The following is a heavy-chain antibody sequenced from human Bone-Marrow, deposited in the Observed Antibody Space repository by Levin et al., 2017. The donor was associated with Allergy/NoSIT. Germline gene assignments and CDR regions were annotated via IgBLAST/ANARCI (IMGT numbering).Heavy chain of an antibody. D-gene: IGHD1-1*01. CDR3: ARGGEVPSQYYLDY. V-gene: IGHV4-34*01. Sequence: SSETLSLTCAVNGASFSGYFWTWIRQSPGRGLEWIGQINFNGITTYNPSLKSRVILSVDPTKKQFSLKLNYLTAADTAVYFCARGGEVPSQYYLDYWGQGTLVTVS. J-gene: IGHJ4*02. CDR2: INFNGIT. CDR1: GASFSGYF.